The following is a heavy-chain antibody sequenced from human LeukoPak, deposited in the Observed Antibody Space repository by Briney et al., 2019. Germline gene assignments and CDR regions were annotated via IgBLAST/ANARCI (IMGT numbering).Heavy chain of an antibody. V-gene: IGHV1-8*01. J-gene: IGHJ4*02. D-gene: IGHD2-21*01. Sequence: APVKVSCKASGYTFTSYDINWVRQATGQGLEWMGWMNPNSGNTGYAQKFQGRVTMTRNTSISTAYMELSSLRSEDTAVYYCARGGEIDIPNDYWGQGTLVTVSS. CDR1: GYTFTSYD. CDR3: ARGGEIDIPNDY. CDR2: MNPNSGNT.